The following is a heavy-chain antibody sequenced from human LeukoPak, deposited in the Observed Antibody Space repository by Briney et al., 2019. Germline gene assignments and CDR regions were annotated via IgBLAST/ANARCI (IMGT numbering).Heavy chain of an antibody. CDR2: INPSGGST. CDR3: ARGTNDYVWGSYRYLDY. V-gene: IGHV1-46*01. CDR1: GYTFTSCY. J-gene: IGHJ4*02. Sequence: ASVKVSCKASGYTFTSCYMHWVRQAPGQGLEWMGIINPSGGSTSYAQKFQGRVTMTRDTSTSTVYMELSSLRSEDTAVYYCARGTNDYVWGSYRYLDYWGQGTLVTVSS. D-gene: IGHD3-16*02.